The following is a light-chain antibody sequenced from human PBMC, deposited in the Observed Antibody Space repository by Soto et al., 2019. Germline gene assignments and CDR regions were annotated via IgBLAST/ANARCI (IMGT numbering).Light chain of an antibody. J-gene: IGKJ5*01. V-gene: IGKV3-20*01. CDR1: QSVSNNY. Sequence: EIVLTQSPGTLSLSPGERATLSCRASQSVSNNYLAWYQQKPGQPPRLLMYAASSRASGIPDRFSGSGSGTDFTLTISRLEPEDFAVYYCQQSSSSPITFGQGTRLEIK. CDR2: AAS. CDR3: QQSSSSPIT.